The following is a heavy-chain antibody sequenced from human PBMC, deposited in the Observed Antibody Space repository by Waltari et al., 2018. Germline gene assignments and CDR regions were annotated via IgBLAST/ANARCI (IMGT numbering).Heavy chain of an antibody. CDR3: TRDVPHQYFDS. CDR1: GFHFTDNW. CDR2: SNTDGRTT. D-gene: IGHD2-2*01. J-gene: IGHJ4*02. Sequence: EVQLVESGGGLVQPGGSLRLSCAASGFHFTDNWMHWVRQAPGKGLVWVSHSNTDGRTTTYADSVKGRFTISRDNARNTLYLQMNSLTVEDTAVYYCTRDVPHQYFDSWGQGTLVTVSS. V-gene: IGHV3-74*01.